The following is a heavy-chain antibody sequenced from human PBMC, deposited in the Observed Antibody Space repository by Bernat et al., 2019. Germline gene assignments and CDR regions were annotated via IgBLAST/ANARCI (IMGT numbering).Heavy chain of an antibody. Sequence: LVESGGGLVQPGGSLRLSCTASGFTLSSSWMHWIRQPPGKGPVWASRISGDGSKTSYADSVKGRFTISRDNAKNTVYLQINSLRAEDTAVYYCAREVATSFDYWGQGTLVIVSS. V-gene: IGHV3-74*01. CDR3: AREVATSFDY. CDR2: ISGDGSKT. J-gene: IGHJ4*02. CDR1: GFTLSSSW. D-gene: IGHD5-12*01.